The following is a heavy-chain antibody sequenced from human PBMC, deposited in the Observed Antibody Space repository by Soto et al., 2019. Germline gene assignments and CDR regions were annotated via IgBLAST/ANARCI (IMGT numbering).Heavy chain of an antibody. CDR1: GGSISSYY. J-gene: IGHJ6*02. D-gene: IGHD1-26*01. V-gene: IGHV4-59*01. CDR2: IYYSGST. CDR3: ARVPVGVSYYGMDV. Sequence: SETLSLTCTVSGGSISSYYWSWIRQPPGKGLEWIGYIYYSGSTNYNPSLKSRVTISVDTSRNQFSLKLSSVTAADTAVYYCARVPVGVSYYGMDVWGQGTTVTVSS.